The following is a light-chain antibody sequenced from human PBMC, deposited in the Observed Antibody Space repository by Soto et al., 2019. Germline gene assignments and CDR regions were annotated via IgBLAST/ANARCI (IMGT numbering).Light chain of an antibody. CDR3: QQYNSYSWT. J-gene: IGKJ1*01. CDR1: QSISSW. Sequence: DIRMTQSPFTLSASLGERVTITCRASQSISSWLAWYQQKPGKAPKLLIYKASSLESGVPSRFSGSGSGTEFTLTISSLQPDDFATYYCQQYNSYSWTFGQGTKVDIK. CDR2: KAS. V-gene: IGKV1-5*03.